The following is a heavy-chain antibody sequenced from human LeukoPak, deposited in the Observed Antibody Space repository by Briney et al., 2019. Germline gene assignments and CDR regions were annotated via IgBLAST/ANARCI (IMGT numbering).Heavy chain of an antibody. V-gene: IGHV3-9*01. CDR3: ANEIRPNDY. D-gene: IGHD4-17*01. CDR2: ITWSNGEI. CDR1: GLTFDVYA. J-gene: IGHJ4*02. Sequence: GRSLRLSCAASGLTFDVYAVHWVRQAPGKGLEWVSGITWSNGEIAYADSVKGRFTISRDNSKNTVYLQMNSLRAEDTAVYYCANEIRPNDYWGQGTLVTVSS.